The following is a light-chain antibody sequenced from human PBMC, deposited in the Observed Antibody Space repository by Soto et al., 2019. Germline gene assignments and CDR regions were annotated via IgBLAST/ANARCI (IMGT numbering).Light chain of an antibody. CDR2: GAS. CDR1: QSISGF. CDR3: QQSHSAPYS. V-gene: IGKV1-39*01. Sequence: DIQLTQSPSSLSASVGDRVTITCRASQSISGFLNWYHQKPGKAPKLLIYGASTLQGGVPSRFSGSGSGTDFTLTISSLQHEDFATYFCQQSHSAPYSFGQGTKLDIK. J-gene: IGKJ2*03.